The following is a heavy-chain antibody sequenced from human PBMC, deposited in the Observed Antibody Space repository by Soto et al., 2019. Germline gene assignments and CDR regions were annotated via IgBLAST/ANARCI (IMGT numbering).Heavy chain of an antibody. CDR2: ISSNGENT. D-gene: IGHD2-15*01. CDR1: GFTFSSYA. CDR3: ARGGVGVGVVVAVHFDF. J-gene: IGHJ4*02. V-gene: IGHV3-64*01. Sequence: EVQLVESGGGLVQPGGSLRLSCAASGFTFSSYAMYWVRQAPGKGLEYVSAISSNGENTYYANSVKGRFTISRDNSKNTLYLQMGSLRAEDMAVYYRARGGVGVGVVVAVHFDFWGQGTLVTVSS.